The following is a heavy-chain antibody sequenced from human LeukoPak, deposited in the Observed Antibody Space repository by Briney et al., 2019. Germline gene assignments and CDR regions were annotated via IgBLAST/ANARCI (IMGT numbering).Heavy chain of an antibody. CDR2: IYYSGST. J-gene: IGHJ4*02. Sequence: SETLSLTCAVANESVSRGSYSWSWIRQPPGKGLEWIGYIYYSGSTSYNPSLKSRVTMSVDMSKNQFSLKLSSVTAADTAVYYCAGGNWLVGRNWGQGTLVTVSS. D-gene: IGHD6-6*01. CDR3: AGGNWLVGRN. CDR1: NESVSRGSYS. V-gene: IGHV4-61*01.